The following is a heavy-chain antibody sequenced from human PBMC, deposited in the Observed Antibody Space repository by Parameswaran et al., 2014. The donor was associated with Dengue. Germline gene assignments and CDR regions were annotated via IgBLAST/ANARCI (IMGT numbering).Heavy chain of an antibody. D-gene: IGHD5-18*01. CDR3: ARHVRIQLWPSFSYFDY. V-gene: IGHV4-39*01. CDR2: IYYSGST. J-gene: IGHJ4*02. Sequence: PGKGLEWIGSIYYSGSTYYNPSLKSRVTISVDTSKNQFSLKLSSVTAADTAVYYCARHVRIQLWPSFSYFDYWGQGTLVTVSS.